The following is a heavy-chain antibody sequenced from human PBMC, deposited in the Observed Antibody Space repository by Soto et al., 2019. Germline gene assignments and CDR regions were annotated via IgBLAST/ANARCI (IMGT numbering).Heavy chain of an antibody. Sequence: GGSLRLSCAASRFTFSSYWMHWVRQAPGKGLVWVSRINSDGSSTSYADSVKGRFTISRDNAKNTLYLQMNSLRAEDTAVYYCARDPSDSSHRDYWGQGTLVTVSS. V-gene: IGHV3-74*01. CDR2: INSDGSST. CDR3: ARDPSDSSHRDY. J-gene: IGHJ4*02. D-gene: IGHD3-22*01. CDR1: RFTFSSYW.